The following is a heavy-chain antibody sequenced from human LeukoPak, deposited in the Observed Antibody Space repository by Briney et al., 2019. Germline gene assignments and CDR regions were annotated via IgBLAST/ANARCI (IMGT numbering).Heavy chain of an antibody. CDR1: GGTFSSYA. J-gene: IGHJ3*02. CDR3: ASPKRSTYSSSWSVISDAFDI. D-gene: IGHD6-13*01. Sequence: ASVKVSCKASGGTFSSYAISWVRQAPGQGLEWMGGITPIFGTANYAQKFQGRVTITADESTSTAYMELSSLRSEDTAVYYCASPKRSTYSSSWSVISDAFDIWGQGTMVTVSS. V-gene: IGHV1-69*13. CDR2: ITPIFGTA.